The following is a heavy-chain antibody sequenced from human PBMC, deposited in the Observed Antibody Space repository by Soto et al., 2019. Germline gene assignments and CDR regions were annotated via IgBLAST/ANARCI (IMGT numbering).Heavy chain of an antibody. J-gene: IGHJ4*02. CDR1: GYVFTNYY. CDR2: IGPGGDTA. Sequence: GASVKVSCKASGYVFTNYYIHWVRQAPGQGLEWVGLIGPGGDTAASTQTFQDRITMTRDTSTSTAYLDLTSLRAEDTAVYYCARDSAQLVGTFFDYWGQGTVVTVSS. CDR3: ARDSAQLVGTFFDY. V-gene: IGHV1-46*01. D-gene: IGHD1-1*01.